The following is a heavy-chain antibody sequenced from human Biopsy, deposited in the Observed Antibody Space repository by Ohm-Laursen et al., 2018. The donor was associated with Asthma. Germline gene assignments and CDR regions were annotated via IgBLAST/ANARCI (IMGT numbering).Heavy chain of an antibody. Sequence: SETLSLTCAVYGGSFSGHYWNWIRQPPGKGLEWIGEIIHSGNSNYNRSLKSRVTMSVDTPKNQFSLKLSSVTAADTAVYYCARGGYCSGGNCYLRRPSHPVSYFDLWGCGTLVTVSS. CDR2: IIHSGNS. CDR1: GGSFSGHY. V-gene: IGHV4-34*01. J-gene: IGHJ2*01. D-gene: IGHD2-15*01. CDR3: ARGGYCSGGNCYLRRPSHPVSYFDL.